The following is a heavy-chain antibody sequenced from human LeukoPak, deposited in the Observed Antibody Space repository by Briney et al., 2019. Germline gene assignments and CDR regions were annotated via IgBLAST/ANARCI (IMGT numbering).Heavy chain of an antibody. Sequence: SETLSLTCTVSGGSISPYAWNWIRQPPGEGLEWIGYIYYSGSTNYNPSLKSRVTISVDTSKNQFSLKLSSVTAADTAVYYCARSGSYGFDAFDIWGQGTMVTVSS. CDR2: IYYSGST. CDR1: GGSISPYA. J-gene: IGHJ3*02. D-gene: IGHD5-18*01. V-gene: IGHV4-59*08. CDR3: ARSGSYGFDAFDI.